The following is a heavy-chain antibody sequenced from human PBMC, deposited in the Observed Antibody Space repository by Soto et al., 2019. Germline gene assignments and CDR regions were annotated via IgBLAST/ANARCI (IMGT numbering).Heavy chain of an antibody. D-gene: IGHD2-21*02. V-gene: IGHV3-23*01. CDR1: GFTFSVYA. J-gene: IGHJ6*02. CDR2: VTANGGST. CDR3: ASLGVGDWANYYYYYGMDV. Sequence: EVQLLESGGGVVQPGGSLRLSSAATGFTFSVYAMTWVRQAPGKGLEWVSAVTANGGSTYSADSVKGRFTISRDNSKNKLFLQMNSLRAEDTAVYYCASLGVGDWANYYYYYGMDVWGQGTTVTVSS.